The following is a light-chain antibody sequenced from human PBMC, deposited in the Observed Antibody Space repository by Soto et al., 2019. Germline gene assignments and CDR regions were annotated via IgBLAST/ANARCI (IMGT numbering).Light chain of an antibody. CDR2: LNSDGSH. CDR1: SGHSSYA. V-gene: IGLV4-69*01. J-gene: IGLJ1*01. Sequence: QPVLTQSPSASASLGASVKLTCTLSSGHSSYAIAWHQQQPEKGPRYLMKLNSDGSHSKGDGIPDRFSGSSSGAERYLTISSLQSEDEADYYCSSYASSGTKVFGSGTKLTVL. CDR3: SSYASSGTKV.